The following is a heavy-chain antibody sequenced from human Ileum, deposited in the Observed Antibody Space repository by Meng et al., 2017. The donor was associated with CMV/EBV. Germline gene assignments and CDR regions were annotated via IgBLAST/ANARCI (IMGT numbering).Heavy chain of an antibody. J-gene: IGHJ6*02. CDR3: ARALESSSSPYYCYYYGMDV. D-gene: IGHD6-6*01. V-gene: IGHV3-48*04. CDR2: ISSSSSTI. CDR1: GFTFSSYS. Sequence: GGSLRLSCAASGFTFSSYSMNWVRQAPGKGLEWVSYISSSSSTIYYADSVKGRFTISRDNAKNSLYLQMNSLRAEDTAVYYCARALESSSSPYYCYYYGMDVWGQGTTVTVSS.